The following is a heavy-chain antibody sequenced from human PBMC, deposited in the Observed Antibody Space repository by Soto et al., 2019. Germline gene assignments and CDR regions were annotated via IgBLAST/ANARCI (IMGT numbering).Heavy chain of an antibody. CDR2: IHHSGST. CDR3: PRVRYHDFWSGYQTSFDP. J-gene: IGHJ5*02. CDR1: GGSFSGGY. D-gene: IGHD3-3*01. V-gene: IGHV4-34*01. Sequence: SDTLSLTCAVYGGSFSGGYWSWIRQPPGKGVEWIGEIHHSGSTRYNPSLKSRVTIAVETSKHQFSLKLSSVTAADTAVYYRPRVRYHDFWSGYQTSFDPWGEGTLVT.